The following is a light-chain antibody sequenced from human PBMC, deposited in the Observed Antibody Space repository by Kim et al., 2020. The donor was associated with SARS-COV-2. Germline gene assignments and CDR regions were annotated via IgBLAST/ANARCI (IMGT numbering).Light chain of an antibody. CDR3: QQYDNKRPYT. J-gene: IGKJ2*01. CDR1: HSVAGH. CDR2: YAA. V-gene: IGKV3-15*01. Sequence: VAPAGGVILPCCASHSVAGHIAWYHQQHGQTPRLLIYYAATRATATPARSSGSGAATEDSLTISSRQYDDASIYYCQQYDNKRPYTFGQGTKLEIK.